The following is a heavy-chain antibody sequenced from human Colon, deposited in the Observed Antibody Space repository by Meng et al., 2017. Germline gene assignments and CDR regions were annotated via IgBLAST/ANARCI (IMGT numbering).Heavy chain of an antibody. CDR1: GFTFSTCE. Sequence: GGSLRLSCAASGFTFSTCEMNWVRQAPGQGLEWVSYISSSGSIKYYADSLKGRFTISRDNAKNSLYLQMNRLRAEGTAVYYCARNIVDADYGLFDAFNVWGQGTMVTVSS. J-gene: IGHJ3*01. CDR3: ARNIVDADYGLFDAFNV. V-gene: IGHV3-48*03. D-gene: IGHD4-17*01. CDR2: ISSSGSIK.